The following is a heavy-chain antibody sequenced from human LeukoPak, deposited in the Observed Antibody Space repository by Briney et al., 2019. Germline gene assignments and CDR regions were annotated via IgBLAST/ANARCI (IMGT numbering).Heavy chain of an antibody. V-gene: IGHV3-23*01. D-gene: IGHD6-13*01. CDR3: AKDGISGYSLGMDV. J-gene: IGHJ6*02. CDR2: ISGSGGST. CDR1: GFTFSSYA. Sequence: PGGSLRLSCAASGFTFSSYAMSWVRQAPGKGLEWVSAISGSGGSTYYADSVKGRFTISRDNSKNTLYLQMNSLRAEDTAVYYCAKDGISGYSLGMDVWGQGTTVTVSS.